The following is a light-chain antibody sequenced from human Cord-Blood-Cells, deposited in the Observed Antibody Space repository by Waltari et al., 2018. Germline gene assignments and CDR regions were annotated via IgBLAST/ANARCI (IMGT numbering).Light chain of an antibody. V-gene: IGKV2-28*01. J-gene: IGKJ3*01. CDR1: QSLLHSNGYNY. Sequence: DIVMTQSPLSLPVTPGEPASISCRSSQSLLHSNGYNYLDWYLQKPGQSPQLLIYLGSNRASGVPDRFSGSGSGTDFTLKISRVEAEDVGVYYRMQALQTPEGFTFGPGTKVDIK. CDR2: LGS. CDR3: MQALQTPEGFT.